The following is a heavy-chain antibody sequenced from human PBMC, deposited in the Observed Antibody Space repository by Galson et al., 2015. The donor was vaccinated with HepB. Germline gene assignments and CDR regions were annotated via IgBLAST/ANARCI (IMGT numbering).Heavy chain of an antibody. CDR1: GFTLSNAW. J-gene: IGHJ4*02. Sequence: SLRLSCAAPGFTLSNAWMNWVRQAPGEGLECVGRIKSKTAGGATDYAAPVKGRFTISRDDSKNTVYLQMNSLKIEDAAVYYCTTDPGSSWHRYWGQGTLVTVSS. CDR3: TTDPGSSWHRY. D-gene: IGHD2-2*01. V-gene: IGHV3-15*07. CDR2: IKSKTAGGAT.